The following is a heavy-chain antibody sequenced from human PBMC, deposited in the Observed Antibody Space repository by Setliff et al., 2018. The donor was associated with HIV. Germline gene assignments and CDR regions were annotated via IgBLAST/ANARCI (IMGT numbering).Heavy chain of an antibody. D-gene: IGHD4-17*01. Sequence: SETLSLTCAVYGGSFSNYYWSWIRQPPGKGLEWIGEINLGGSTNYKASLKSRVTISVDTSKNQFSLKLSSVTAADTAVYYCARDSSYGGIDYWGQGTLVTVSS. CDR3: ARDSSYGGIDY. V-gene: IGHV4-34*01. CDR1: GGSFSNYY. J-gene: IGHJ4*02. CDR2: INLGGST.